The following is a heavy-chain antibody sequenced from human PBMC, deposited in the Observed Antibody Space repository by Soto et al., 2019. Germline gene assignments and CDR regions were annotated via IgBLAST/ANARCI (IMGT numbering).Heavy chain of an antibody. J-gene: IGHJ4*02. CDR3: ARDSFLAAAGTGY. CDR2: INPNSGGT. V-gene: IGHV1-2*02. CDR1: GYTFTGYY. Sequence: QVQLVQSGAEVKKPGASVKVSCKASGYTFTGYYMHWVRQAPGQGLEWMGWINPNSGGTKYAQKFQGRVTMTRDTSISTAYMELSRLRSDDTAVYYCARDSFLAAAGTGYWGQGTLVTVSS. D-gene: IGHD6-13*01.